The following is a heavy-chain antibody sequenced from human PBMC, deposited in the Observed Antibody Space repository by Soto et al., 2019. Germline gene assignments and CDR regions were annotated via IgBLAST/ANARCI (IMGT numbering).Heavy chain of an antibody. CDR1: GFTFDDYA. J-gene: IGHJ4*02. CDR2: ISWNSGSI. CDR3: AKDKGASSGIDY. Sequence: EVQLVESGGGLVQPGRSLRLSCAASGFTFDDYAMHWVRQAPGKGLEWVSGISWNSGSIGYADSVKGRFTISRDNAKNSLYLQMNSLRADDTALYYCAKDKGASSGIDYWGQGTLVTVSS. V-gene: IGHV3-9*01. D-gene: IGHD6-6*01.